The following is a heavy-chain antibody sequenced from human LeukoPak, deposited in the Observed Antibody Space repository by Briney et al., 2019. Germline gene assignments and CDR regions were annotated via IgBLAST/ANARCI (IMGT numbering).Heavy chain of an antibody. V-gene: IGHV1-2*02. CDR2: INPNSGGT. CDR1: GYTFTGYY. Sequence: ASVKVSCKASGYTFTGYYMHWVRQAPGQGLEWMGWINPNSGGTNYAQKFQGRVTMTRDTSISTAYMELSRLRSDDTAVYYCARVNYYDSSGYTPDYWGQGTLVTVSS. D-gene: IGHD3-22*01. J-gene: IGHJ4*02. CDR3: ARVNYYDSSGYTPDY.